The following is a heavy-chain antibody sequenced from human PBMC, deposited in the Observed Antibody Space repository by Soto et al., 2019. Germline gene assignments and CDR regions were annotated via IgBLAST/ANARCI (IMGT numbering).Heavy chain of an antibody. CDR3: AKPGGLGRFLEWYPFDY. CDR2: ISYDGSNK. V-gene: IGHV3-30*18. Sequence: GGSLRLSCAASGFTFSSYGMHWVRQAPGKGLEWVAVISYDGSNKYYADSVKGRFTISRDNSKNTLYLQMNSLRAEDTAVYYCAKPGGLGRFLEWYPFDYWGQGTLVTVSS. J-gene: IGHJ4*02. CDR1: GFTFSSYG. D-gene: IGHD3-3*01.